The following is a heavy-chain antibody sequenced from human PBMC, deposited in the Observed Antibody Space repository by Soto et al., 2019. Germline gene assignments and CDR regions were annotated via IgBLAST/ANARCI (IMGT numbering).Heavy chain of an antibody. D-gene: IGHD6-13*01. J-gene: IGHJ4*02. CDR1: GGSISSNNW. CDR3: ARVRWQPLVPPHFDY. Sequence: HVQLQEAVPGLVKPSGTLSLTCGVSGGSISSNNWWSWVRQPPGKGLEWIGEIYHTGSTNYNPSLMSPVTRSLGTLKAQFSPKLSSVTAADTAVYHCARVRWQPLVPPHFDYWGQGTLDTVSS. CDR2: IYHTGST. V-gene: IGHV4-4*02.